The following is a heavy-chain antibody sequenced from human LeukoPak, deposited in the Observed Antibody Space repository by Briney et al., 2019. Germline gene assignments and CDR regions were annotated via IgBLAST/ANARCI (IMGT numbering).Heavy chain of an antibody. CDR3: KQKTAYEILTGYQSYIDY. CDR2: ISYNSGYI. D-gene: IGHD3-9*01. Sequence: GGSLRLSNAASGFTFSSYSMNWVRQVPGKGLEWVSSISYNSGYIYYVDSVKGRFTISRDNAKNSLYLQMNSLRAEDTAVFFFKQKTAYEILTGYQSYIDYWGQGTPVTVSS. CDR1: GFTFSSYS. J-gene: IGHJ4*02. V-gene: IGHV3-21*01.